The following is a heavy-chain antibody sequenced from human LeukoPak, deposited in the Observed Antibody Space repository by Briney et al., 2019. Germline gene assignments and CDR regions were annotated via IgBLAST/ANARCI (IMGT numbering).Heavy chain of an antibody. D-gene: IGHD6-13*01. J-gene: IGHJ4*02. CDR3: ARDFAAAGIDD. CDR1: GGSISSSSYY. Sequence: SETLSLTCTVSGGSISSSSYYWGWIRQPPGKGLEWIGSIYYSGSTYYNPSLKSRVTISVDTSKNQFSLKLSSVTAADTAVYYCARDFAAAGIDDWGQGTLVTVSS. V-gene: IGHV4-39*07. CDR2: IYYSGST.